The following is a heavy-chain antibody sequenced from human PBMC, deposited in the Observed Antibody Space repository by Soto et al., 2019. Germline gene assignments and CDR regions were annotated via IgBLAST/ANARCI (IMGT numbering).Heavy chain of an antibody. CDR3: VRSGDNYNLLDF. CDR2: SSNSGSFT. J-gene: IGHJ4*02. Sequence: GGSLRLSCAASGFTFSDYYMSWIRQTPGKGLEWIGYSSNSGSFTRYADSVKGRFSISRDNAKNSLYLQINSLRGEETAIYYCVRSGDNYNLLDFWGQGTPVTVSS. D-gene: IGHD1-1*01. V-gene: IGHV3-11*06. CDR1: GFTFSDYY.